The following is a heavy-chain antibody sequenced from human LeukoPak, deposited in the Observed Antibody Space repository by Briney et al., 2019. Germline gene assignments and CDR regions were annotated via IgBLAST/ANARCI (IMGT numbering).Heavy chain of an antibody. CDR3: AKDRGSISDY. CDR2: ITGSGGIT. CDR1: GFTFTTYS. V-gene: IGHV3-23*01. Sequence: GGSLRLSCAASGFTFTTYSMTWVRQAPGKGLQWVSAITGSGGITHYADSVKSRFTISRDNSKNTLYLQMNSLRAEDTAVYYCAKDRGSISDYWGQGTLVTVSS. J-gene: IGHJ4*02.